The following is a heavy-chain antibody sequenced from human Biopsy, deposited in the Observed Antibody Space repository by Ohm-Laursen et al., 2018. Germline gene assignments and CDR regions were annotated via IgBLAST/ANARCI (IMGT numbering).Heavy chain of an antibody. CDR2: ISNSGNT. Sequence: SDTLSLTCTVSGDSINSSYWSWIRQAPGKGLEWIGFISNSGNTNYNPSLKSRVTISADTSKNQFSLKLGSVTVADTAVFYCARRGSGGRSFDYWDQGSLVTVSS. J-gene: IGHJ4*02. V-gene: IGHV4-59*08. CDR1: GDSINSSY. CDR3: ARRGSGGRSFDY. D-gene: IGHD2-15*01.